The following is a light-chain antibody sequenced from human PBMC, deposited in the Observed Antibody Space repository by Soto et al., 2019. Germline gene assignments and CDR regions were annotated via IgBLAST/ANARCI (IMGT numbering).Light chain of an antibody. CDR2: GAS. V-gene: IGKV3-20*01. CDR1: QSISSSY. CDR3: QQYGISGP. Sequence: IVLTQSPVTLSLSPGERATLSCRASQSISSSYLAWYQQKPGQAPRLVIYGASNRATGIPDRFSGSGSGTDFTLTISRLEPEDFAVYYCQQYGISGPFGQVTNVDI. J-gene: IGKJ1*01.